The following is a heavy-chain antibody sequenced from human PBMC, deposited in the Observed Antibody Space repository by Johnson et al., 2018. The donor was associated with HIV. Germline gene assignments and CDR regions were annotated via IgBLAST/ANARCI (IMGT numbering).Heavy chain of an antibody. V-gene: IGHV3-15*01. CDR3: AKVGEYSSSSHACDI. CDR1: GFTFSSYG. D-gene: IGHD6-6*01. Sequence: EVQLVESGGGVVQPGRSLRLSCAASGFTFSSYGMHWVRQAPGKGLEWVGRIKSKTDGGTTDYAAPVKGRFNISRDDSKNTLYLQMNRLKTEDTAVYYCAKVGEYSSSSHACDIWGQGTMVTVSS. J-gene: IGHJ3*02. CDR2: IKSKTDGGTT.